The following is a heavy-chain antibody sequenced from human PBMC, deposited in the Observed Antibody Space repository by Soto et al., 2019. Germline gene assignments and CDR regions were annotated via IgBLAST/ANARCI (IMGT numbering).Heavy chain of an antibody. CDR3: ARQADITIFGVVIIPGFPQESFDP. V-gene: IGHV4-39*01. CDR2: IYYSGST. D-gene: IGHD3-3*01. Sequence: PSETLSLTCTVSVGSISSSSYYWGWIRQPPGKGLEWIGSIYYSGSTYYNPSLKSRVTISVDTSKNQFSLKLSSVTAADTAVYYCARQADITIFGVVIIPGFPQESFDPWGQGTLVTVSS. CDR1: VGSISSSSYY. J-gene: IGHJ5*02.